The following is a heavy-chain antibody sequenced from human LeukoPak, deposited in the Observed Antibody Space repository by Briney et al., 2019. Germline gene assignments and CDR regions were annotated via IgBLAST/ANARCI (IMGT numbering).Heavy chain of an antibody. D-gene: IGHD1-26*01. J-gene: IGHJ3*02. CDR3: AKDLPVGATLFAFDI. V-gene: IGHV3-11*04. CDR2: ISSSGSTI. CDR1: GFTFSDYY. Sequence: PGGSLRLSCAASGFTFSDYYMSWIRQAPGKGLEWVSYISSSGSTIYYADSVKGRFTISRDNAKNSLYLQMNSLRAEDTAVYYCAKDLPVGATLFAFDIWGQGTMVTVSS.